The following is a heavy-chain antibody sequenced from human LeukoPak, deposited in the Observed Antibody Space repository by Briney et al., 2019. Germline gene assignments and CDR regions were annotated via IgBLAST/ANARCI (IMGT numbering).Heavy chain of an antibody. Sequence: KPGSSVKVSCKASGYTFTSYDINWVRQATGQGLEWMGWMNPNSGNTGYAQKFQGRVTMTRNTSISTAYMELSSLRSEDTAVYYCARGASRSYWFDPWGQGTLVTVSS. CDR3: ARGASRSYWFDP. V-gene: IGHV1-8*01. D-gene: IGHD3-16*02. J-gene: IGHJ5*02. CDR1: GYTFTSYD. CDR2: MNPNSGNT.